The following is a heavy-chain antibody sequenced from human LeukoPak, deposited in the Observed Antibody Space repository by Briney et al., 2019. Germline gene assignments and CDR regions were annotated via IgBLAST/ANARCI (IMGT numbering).Heavy chain of an antibody. J-gene: IGHJ4*02. CDR2: ISAYNGNT. V-gene: IGHV1-18*01. CDR1: GYTFTSYG. Sequence: ASVKVSCKASGYTFTSYGISWVRQAPGQGLEWMGWISAYNGNTNYAQKLQGRVTMTTGTTTSTAYMELGIRNPDDTAVYYCAKGCGGDCYGFDYWGQGTLVTVSS. D-gene: IGHD2-21*02. CDR3: AKGCGGDCYGFDY.